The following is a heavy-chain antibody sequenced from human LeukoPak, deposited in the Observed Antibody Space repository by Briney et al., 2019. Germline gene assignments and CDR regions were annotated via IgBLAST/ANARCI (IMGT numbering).Heavy chain of an antibody. J-gene: IGHJ4*02. V-gene: IGHV3-30*02. CDR3: ARDHDCSGGSCYDFDY. CDR2: IRYDGSNK. Sequence: GGSLRLSCAASGFTFSSYGMHWVRQAPGKGLEWVAFIRYDGSNKYYADSVKGRFTISRDNSKNTLYLQMNSLRAEDTAVYYCARDHDCSGGSCYDFDYWGQGTLVTVSS. CDR1: GFTFSSYG. D-gene: IGHD2-15*01.